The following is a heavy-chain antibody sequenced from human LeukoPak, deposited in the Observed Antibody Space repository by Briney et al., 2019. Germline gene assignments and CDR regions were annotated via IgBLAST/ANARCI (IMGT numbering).Heavy chain of an antibody. J-gene: IGHJ4*02. CDR3: ARSTRRYCSGGSCRDYFDY. V-gene: IGHV4-34*09. Sequence: SETLSLTCAVYGGSFSGYYWSWIRQPPGKGLEWIGYIYYSGSTYYNPSLKSRVTISVDTSKNQFSLKLSSVTAADTAVYYCARSTRRYCSGGSCRDYFDYWGQGTLVTVSS. CDR1: GGSFSGYY. CDR2: IYYSGST. D-gene: IGHD2-15*01.